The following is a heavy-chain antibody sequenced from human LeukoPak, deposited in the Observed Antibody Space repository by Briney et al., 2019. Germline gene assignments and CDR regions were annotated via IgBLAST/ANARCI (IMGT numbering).Heavy chain of an antibody. Sequence: RASVKVSCKASGYTFISYDINWVRQATGQGLEWMGWMNPNSGNTGYAQKFQGRVTMTRNTSISTAYMELSSLRSEDTAVYYCARQLAAQDYYYYMDVWGKGTTVTVSS. J-gene: IGHJ6*03. V-gene: IGHV1-8*01. CDR2: MNPNSGNT. CDR1: GYTFISYD. D-gene: IGHD6-6*01. CDR3: ARQLAAQDYYYYMDV.